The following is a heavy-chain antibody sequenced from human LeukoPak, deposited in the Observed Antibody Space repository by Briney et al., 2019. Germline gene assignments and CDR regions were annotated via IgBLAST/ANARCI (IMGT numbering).Heavy chain of an antibody. V-gene: IGHV4-39*01. Sequence: KPSETLSLNCTVSGGSISSSSYYWGWIRQPPGKGLEWIGSIYYSGSTYYNPSLKSRVTISVDTSMNQFSLKLSSVTAADTAVYYCARRPFRYCSSTSCSGWGQGTLVTVSS. CDR3: ARRPFRYCSSTSCSG. CDR2: IYYSGST. CDR1: GGSISSSSYY. J-gene: IGHJ4*02. D-gene: IGHD2-2*01.